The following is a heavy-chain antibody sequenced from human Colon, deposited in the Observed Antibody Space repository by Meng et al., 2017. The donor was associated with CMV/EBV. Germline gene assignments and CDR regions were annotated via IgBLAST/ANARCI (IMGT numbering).Heavy chain of an antibody. CDR1: GFTFSSYA. CDR3: AKDPLVLRFLEWLLYFDY. J-gene: IGHJ4*02. CDR2: ISGRGGRT. V-gene: IGHV3-23*01. D-gene: IGHD3-3*01. Sequence: GESLKISCAASGFTFSSYAMSWVRQAPGKGLEWVSAISGRGGRTYYADSVKGRFTISRDNSKNTLYRKMNSLRAEDTAVYYCAKDPLVLRFLEWLLYFDYWGQGTLVTVSS.